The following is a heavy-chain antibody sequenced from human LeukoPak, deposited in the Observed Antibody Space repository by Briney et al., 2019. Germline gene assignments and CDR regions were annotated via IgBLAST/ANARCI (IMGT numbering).Heavy chain of an antibody. D-gene: IGHD2/OR15-2a*01. CDR3: AKGPFVRGFAY. V-gene: IGHV3-23*01. J-gene: IGHJ4*02. CDR1: GFTFSSYA. Sequence: GGSLRLSCAASGFTFSSYAMSWVRQAPGKGLEWVSVISGSGGSTYYADSVEGRFTISRDNSKNTQYLQMNSLRAEDTAVYSCAKGPFVRGFAYGGQGTLATVYS. CDR2: ISGSGGST.